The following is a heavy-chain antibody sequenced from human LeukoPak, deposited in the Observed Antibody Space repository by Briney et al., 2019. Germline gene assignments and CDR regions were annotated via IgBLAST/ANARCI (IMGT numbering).Heavy chain of an antibody. Sequence: SETLSLTCAVYGGSFSGYYWSWIRQPPGKGLEWIGEINHSGSTNYNPSLKRRATISIDTSRNQFSLRLSSVTAADTAVYYCARVFPTRDYWGQGTLVTVSS. CDR1: GGSFSGYY. V-gene: IGHV4-34*01. CDR2: INHSGST. CDR3: ARVFPTRDY. J-gene: IGHJ4*02.